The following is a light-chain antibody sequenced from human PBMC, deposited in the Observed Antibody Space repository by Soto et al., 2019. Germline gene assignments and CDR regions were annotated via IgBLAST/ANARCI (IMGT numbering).Light chain of an antibody. CDR1: QTISR. CDR2: STS. CDR3: QQSSRAPWT. Sequence: DIQLTQSPSSLSASVGDRVTITCRASQTISRLSWYQQKPGKAPRVLFSSTSTLQSGVPSRFSGSGFGTEFTLIISGLQPEDYATYYCQQSSRAPWTFGQGTKVEI. J-gene: IGKJ1*01. V-gene: IGKV1-39*01.